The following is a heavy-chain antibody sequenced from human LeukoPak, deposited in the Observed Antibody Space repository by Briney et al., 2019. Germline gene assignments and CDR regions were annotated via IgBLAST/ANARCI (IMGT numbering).Heavy chain of an antibody. Sequence: GGSLRLSCAASGFTFSSYWMHWVRQAPGKGLVWVSRINSDGSSTSYADSVKGRFTISRDNAKNTLYLQMNSLRAEDTAVYYCARAKSYYYGSGSHDYWGQGTLVTVSS. CDR2: INSDGSST. V-gene: IGHV3-74*01. D-gene: IGHD3-10*01. CDR3: ARAKSYYYGSGSHDY. J-gene: IGHJ4*02. CDR1: GFTFSSYW.